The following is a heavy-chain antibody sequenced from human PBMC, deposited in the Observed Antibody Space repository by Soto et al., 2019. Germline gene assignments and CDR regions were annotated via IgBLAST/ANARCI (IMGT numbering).Heavy chain of an antibody. CDR3: ARSSFRRFLEWFIPLPFDY. Sequence: QVQLVQSGAEVKKPGSSVKVSCKASGGTFSSYAISWVRQAPGHGLEWMGGIIPIFGTANYAQKFQGRVTITADESTSTAYMELSSLRSEDTAVYYCARSSFRRFLEWFIPLPFDYWGQGTLVTVSS. D-gene: IGHD3-3*01. CDR2: IIPIFGTA. J-gene: IGHJ4*02. V-gene: IGHV1-69*12. CDR1: GGTFSSYA.